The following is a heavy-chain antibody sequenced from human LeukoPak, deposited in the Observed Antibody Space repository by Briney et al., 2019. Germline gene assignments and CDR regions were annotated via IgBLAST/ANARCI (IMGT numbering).Heavy chain of an antibody. Sequence: GASVKVSCKASGYTFTSYYMHWVRQAPGQGLEWRGIINPSGGSTTYAQKFQGRVTMTRDMSTSTVYMELSSLRSEDTAVYYFARTADYSNFLLSSWGGQRYNWFDPWGQGTLVTVSS. CDR1: GYTFTSYY. CDR3: ARTADYSNFLLSSWGGQRYNWFDP. D-gene: IGHD4-11*01. J-gene: IGHJ5*02. V-gene: IGHV1-46*01. CDR2: INPSGGST.